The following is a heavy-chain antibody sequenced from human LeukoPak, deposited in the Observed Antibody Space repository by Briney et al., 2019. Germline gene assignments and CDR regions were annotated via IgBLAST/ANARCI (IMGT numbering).Heavy chain of an antibody. CDR2: ISYHGTNK. Sequence: GGSLRLSCAASGFTFSSYGMHWVRQAPGKGLEWVAVISYHGTNKYYADSVKGRFTISRDDSKNTLYLRMNSLRTEDSAVYFCAKGLGYGYEFDYWGQGTLVTVSS. CDR1: GFTFSSYG. CDR3: AKGLGYGYEFDY. D-gene: IGHD5-12*01. J-gene: IGHJ4*02. V-gene: IGHV3-30*18.